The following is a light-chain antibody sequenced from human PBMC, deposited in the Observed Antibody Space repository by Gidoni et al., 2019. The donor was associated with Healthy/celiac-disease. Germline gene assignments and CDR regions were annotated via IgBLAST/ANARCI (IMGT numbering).Light chain of an antibody. J-gene: IGLJ3*02. V-gene: IGLV6-57*04. CDR3: QSYDSSNHWV. Sequence: NFMLTPPHSVSESPGKTVTISCTRSSGSIASNYVQWYQQRPGSAPTTVIYEDNQRPSGVPDRFSGSIDSSSNSASLTISGLETEDEADYYCQSYDSSNHWVFGGGTKLTVL. CDR2: EDN. CDR1: SGSIASNY.